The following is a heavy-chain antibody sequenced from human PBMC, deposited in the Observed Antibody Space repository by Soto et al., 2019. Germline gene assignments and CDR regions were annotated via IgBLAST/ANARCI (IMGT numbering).Heavy chain of an antibody. CDR2: IKQDGSEK. CDR3: AGGTGWLIDY. CDR1: GFTFSSYW. V-gene: IGHV3-7*04. Sequence: EGQLMESGGGLVQPGGSLRLSCAGSGFTFSSYWMNWVRQAPGKGLEWVANIKQDGSEKYYVDSVKGRFSISRDNAQNSMYLQMNSLRAEDTAVYYCAGGTGWLIDYWGQGTLVTVSS. D-gene: IGHD6-19*01. J-gene: IGHJ4*02.